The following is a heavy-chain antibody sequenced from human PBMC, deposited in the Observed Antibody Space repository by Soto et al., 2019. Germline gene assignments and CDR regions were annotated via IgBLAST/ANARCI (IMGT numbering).Heavy chain of an antibody. V-gene: IGHV4-34*01. CDR3: ARGWPLGGNRNYFDY. D-gene: IGHD7-27*01. CDR1: GGSLSGYY. Sequence: SETLSLTCAVYGGSLSGYYWTWIRQPPGTGLEWIGEINHSGSTNYNPSLKSRVTISVDTSKNQLSLKLTSVTAADTAVYYCARGWPLGGNRNYFDYWGQGNLVTVS. J-gene: IGHJ4*02. CDR2: INHSGST.